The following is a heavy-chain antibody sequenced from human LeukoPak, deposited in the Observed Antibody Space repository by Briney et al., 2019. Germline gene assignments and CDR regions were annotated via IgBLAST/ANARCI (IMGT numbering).Heavy chain of an antibody. Sequence: GGSLRLSCAASGFTVSNHYMSWVRQAPGKGLEWVSVIYRGGSTYYADSVKGRFTISRDNSKNTLFLQMNSLRAEDTAVYYCARGGELPSAFDYWGQGTLVTVSS. V-gene: IGHV3-53*01. CDR3: ARGGELPSAFDY. J-gene: IGHJ4*02. D-gene: IGHD1-26*01. CDR1: GFTVSNHY. CDR2: IYRGGST.